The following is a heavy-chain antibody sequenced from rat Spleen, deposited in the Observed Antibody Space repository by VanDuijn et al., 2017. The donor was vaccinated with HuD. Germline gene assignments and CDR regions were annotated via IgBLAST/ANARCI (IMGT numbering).Heavy chain of an antibody. CDR1: GFTFSNYD. J-gene: IGHJ2*01. CDR3: ARGGNN. CDR2: ISFDGSST. V-gene: IGHV5-25*01. D-gene: IGHD1-11*01. Sequence: EVQLVESGGGLVQPGRSMKLSCAASGFTFSNYDMAWVRQAPTKGLEWVASISFDGSSTYYRDSVKGRFTFSRDNAKSTLYLQMDSLRSEDTATYYCARGGNNWGQGVMVTVSS.